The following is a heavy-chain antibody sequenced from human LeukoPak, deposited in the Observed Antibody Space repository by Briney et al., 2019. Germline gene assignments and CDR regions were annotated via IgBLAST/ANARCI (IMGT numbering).Heavy chain of an antibody. CDR1: GFTFSNAW. Sequence: GGSLRLSCAASGFTFSNAWMSWVRQAPGKGLEWVGRIKSKTDGGTTDYAAPVKGRFTISRDDSKNTLYLRMNSLKTEDTAVYYCTTEPTMVHSAYYYYGMDVWGKGTTVTVSS. CDR3: TTEPTMVHSAYYYYGMDV. CDR2: IKSKTDGGTT. V-gene: IGHV3-15*01. J-gene: IGHJ6*04. D-gene: IGHD4/OR15-4a*01.